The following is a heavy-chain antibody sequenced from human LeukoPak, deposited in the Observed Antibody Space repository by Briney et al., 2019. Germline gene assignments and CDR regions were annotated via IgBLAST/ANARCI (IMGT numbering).Heavy chain of an antibody. V-gene: IGHV3-23*01. D-gene: IGHD3-3*01. Sequence: GGSLRLSCAASGFTFGSYAMSWVRQAPGKGLEWVSAISGSGGSTYYADSVKGRFTISRDNSKNTLYLQMNSLRAEDTAVYYCAKVSEITIFGVVSFVFDYWGQGTLVTVSS. CDR3: AKVSEITIFGVVSFVFDY. J-gene: IGHJ4*02. CDR2: ISGSGGST. CDR1: GFTFGSYA.